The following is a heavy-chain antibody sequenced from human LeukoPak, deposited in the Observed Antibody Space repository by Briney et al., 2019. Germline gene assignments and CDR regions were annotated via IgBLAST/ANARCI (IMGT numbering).Heavy chain of an antibody. CDR2: INHSGST. D-gene: IGHD3-22*01. J-gene: IGHJ4*02. CDR1: GGSFSGYY. Sequence: SETLSLTCAVYGGSFSGYYWSWIRQPPGKGLEWIGEINHSGSTNYNLSLKSRVTISVDTSKNQFSLKLSSVTAADTAVYYCARAREYYDSSGLYYFDYWGQGTLVTVSS. CDR3: ARAREYYDSSGLYYFDY. V-gene: IGHV4-34*01.